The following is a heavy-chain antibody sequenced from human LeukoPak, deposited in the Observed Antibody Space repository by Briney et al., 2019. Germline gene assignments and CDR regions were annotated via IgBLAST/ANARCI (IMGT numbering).Heavy chain of an antibody. V-gene: IGHV4-59*01. CDR3: ARSCSSTSCYSRYYYYMDV. CDR1: GGSISSYY. CDR2: IYYSGST. D-gene: IGHD2-2*01. Sequence: SETLSLTCTVSGGSISSYYWSWIRQPPGKGLEWIGYIYYSGSTNYNPSLKSRVTISVDTSKNQFSLKLSSVTAADTAVYYCARSCSSTSCYSRYYYYMDVWGKGTTVTISS. J-gene: IGHJ6*03.